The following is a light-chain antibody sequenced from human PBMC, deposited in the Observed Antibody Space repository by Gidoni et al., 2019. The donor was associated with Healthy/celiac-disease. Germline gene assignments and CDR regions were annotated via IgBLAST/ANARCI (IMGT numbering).Light chain of an antibody. CDR1: SSNIGAGYD. CDR3: QSYDSSLSVV. Sequence: QSVLTQTPSVAGAPGERVTISCTGSSSNIGAGYDVHWYQQLPGTAPKLLIYRNINRPSGVPHRFSGSKSGTSASLAITGLQAEDEADYYCQSYDSSLSVVFGGGTKLTVL. CDR2: RNI. V-gene: IGLV1-40*01. J-gene: IGLJ2*01.